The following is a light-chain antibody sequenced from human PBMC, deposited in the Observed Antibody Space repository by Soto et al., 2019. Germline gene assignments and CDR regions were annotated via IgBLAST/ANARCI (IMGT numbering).Light chain of an antibody. CDR3: QSYDSSTPVV. CDR1: SGSIASNY. J-gene: IGLJ2*01. CDR2: EDN. V-gene: IGLV6-57*04. Sequence: NFMLTQPHSVSESPGKTVTISCTRSSGSIASNYVQWYQQRPGSAPTTVIYEDNQRPSGVPDRFSGSIDSSSNSASLTISGLTTEDEADYYCQSYDSSTPVVFGGGTQLTVL.